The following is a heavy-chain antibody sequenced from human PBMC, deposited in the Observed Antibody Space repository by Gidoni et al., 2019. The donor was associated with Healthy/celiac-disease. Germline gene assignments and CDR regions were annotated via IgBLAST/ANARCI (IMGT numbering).Heavy chain of an antibody. CDR1: GFSLSNARMG. CDR2: IFSNDEK. CDR3: ARSPHYYDSSGYYYNWFDP. D-gene: IGHD3-22*01. V-gene: IGHV2-26*01. Sequence: QVTLTESGPVLVKPTETLTLTCTVSGFSLSNARMGVSWIRQPPGKALEWLAHIFSNDEKSYSTSLKSRLTISKDTSKSQVVLTMTNMDPVDTATYYCARSPHYYDSSGYYYNWFDPWGQGTLVTVSS. J-gene: IGHJ5*02.